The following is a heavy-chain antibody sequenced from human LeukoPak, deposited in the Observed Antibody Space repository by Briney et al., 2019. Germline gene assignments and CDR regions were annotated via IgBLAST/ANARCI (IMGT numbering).Heavy chain of an antibody. CDR1: GFTFSSYE. V-gene: IGHV3-48*03. J-gene: IGHJ4*02. D-gene: IGHD3-10*01. Sequence: PGGSLRLSCAASGFTFSSYEMNWVRQAPGKGLEWVSYISSSGSTMYYADSVKGRFTISRDDAKNSLYLQMNSLRGEDTAVYYCARSHYYSSGSEDYWGQGTLVTVSS. CDR3: ARSHYYSSGSEDY. CDR2: ISSSGSTM.